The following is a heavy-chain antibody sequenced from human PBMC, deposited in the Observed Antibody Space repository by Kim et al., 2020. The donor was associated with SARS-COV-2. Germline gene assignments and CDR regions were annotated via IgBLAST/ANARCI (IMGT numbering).Heavy chain of an antibody. V-gene: IGHV3-48*04. J-gene: IGHJ5*02. CDR1: GFTFSSYW. CDR2: ISPSGGTI. Sequence: GGSLRLSCAASGFTFSSYWMHWVRQAPGKGLEWVSYISPSGGTIDYADSVKGRFTMSRDNAKNSLYLQMNSLRAEDAAVYYCAREYRTSGFDPWGQGTLVTVSS. D-gene: IGHD3-10*01. CDR3: AREYRTSGFDP.